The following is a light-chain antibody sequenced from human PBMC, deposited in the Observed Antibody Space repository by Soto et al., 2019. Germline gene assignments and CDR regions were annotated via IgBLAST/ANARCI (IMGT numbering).Light chain of an antibody. Sequence: QLVLTQSPSASASLGASVKLTCPLSSGHSSYAIAWYQQQPDKGPRYLMKVNSDGSHTEGDGIPDRFSGSSSGAERYLTISSLQSEDEADYYCQTWGTGIVLFGGGTKLTVL. CDR2: VNSDGSH. CDR1: SGHSSYA. CDR3: QTWGTGIVL. V-gene: IGLV4-69*01. J-gene: IGLJ2*01.